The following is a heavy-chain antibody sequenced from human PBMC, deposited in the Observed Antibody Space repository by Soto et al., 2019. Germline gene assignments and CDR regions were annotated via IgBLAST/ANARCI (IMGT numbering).Heavy chain of an antibody. D-gene: IGHD5-12*01. J-gene: IGHJ4*02. CDR1: GGSISSGDYY. V-gene: IGHV4-30-4*01. Sequence: QGQLQESGPGLVKPSQTLSLTCTVSGGSISSGDYYWSWFRQPPGKGLAWIGYIYYSGTTYYNPSRKIRVNISVDTSKDQFYLKLSSVSAADTAVYYCARVLVAEGWLPCDYLGQGTMVTFSS. CDR2: IYYSGTT. CDR3: ARVLVAEGWLPCDY.